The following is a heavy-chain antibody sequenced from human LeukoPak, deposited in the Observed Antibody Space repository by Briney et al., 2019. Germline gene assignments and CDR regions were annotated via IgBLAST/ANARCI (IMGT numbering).Heavy chain of an antibody. V-gene: IGHV4-59*01. J-gene: IGHJ6*03. CDR3: ARTTMVRGTYYMDV. CDR1: GGSISSYY. D-gene: IGHD3-10*01. CDR2: IYYSGYT. Sequence: PSETLSLTCTVSGGSISSYYWSWIRQPPGKGLEWIGCIYYSGYTNYKSFLKSRVTISVDTSKNQFSLKLSSVTAADTAVYYCARTTMVRGTYYMDVWGKGTTVTVSS.